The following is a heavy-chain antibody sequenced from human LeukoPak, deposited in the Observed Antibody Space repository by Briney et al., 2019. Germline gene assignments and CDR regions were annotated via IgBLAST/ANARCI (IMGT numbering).Heavy chain of an antibody. V-gene: IGHV1-2*02. D-gene: IGHD2-15*01. CDR2: INPNSGDT. CDR3: ARISLPGWFDP. CDR1: GYTFTGYY. J-gene: IGHJ5*02. Sequence: GASAKVSCKASGYTFTGYYMHWVRQAPGQGLEWMGWINPNSGDTNYAQNFQGKVTMTRDTSISTAYMELSRLRSDDTAVYYCARISLPGWFDPWGQGTLVTVSS.